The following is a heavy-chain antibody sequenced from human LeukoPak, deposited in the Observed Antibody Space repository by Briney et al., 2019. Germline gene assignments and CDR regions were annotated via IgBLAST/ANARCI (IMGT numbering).Heavy chain of an antibody. V-gene: IGHV3-11*01. D-gene: IGHD6-6*01. CDR2: VSPNGTDV. Sequence: GGSLRLSCAAPGFIFSDYYMSWIRQSPGKGLEWISYVSPNGTDVYSIDSVRGRFIISRDNAKNSLYLQMNSLRVEDTAVYYCASGSSSVGYWGQGTLVTVSS. J-gene: IGHJ4*02. CDR3: ASGSSSVGY. CDR1: GFIFSDYY.